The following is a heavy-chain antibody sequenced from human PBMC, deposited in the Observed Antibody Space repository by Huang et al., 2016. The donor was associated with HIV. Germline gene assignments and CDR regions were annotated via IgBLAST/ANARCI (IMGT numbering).Heavy chain of an antibody. J-gene: IGHJ4*02. CDR1: GGSISSSFYY. V-gene: IGHV4-39*01. D-gene: IGHD3-3*01. CDR2: MYDSGST. CDR3: VRHRPNYDFWSGYYPYFDD. Sequence: QVQLQESGRGLVKPSETLSLTCTVSGGSISSSFYYWGWLRQSPGKGLEWIGSMYDSGSTYDNPSLTRRVTISADTSNSQFSLKLTAVTAADSAVYYCVRHRPNYDFWSGYYPYFDDWGQGTLVTVSS.